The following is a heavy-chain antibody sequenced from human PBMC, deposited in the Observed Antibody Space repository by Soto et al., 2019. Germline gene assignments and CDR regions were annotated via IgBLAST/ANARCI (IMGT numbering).Heavy chain of an antibody. CDR3: ARGPDY. V-gene: IGHV4-30-2*01. CDR1: GGSISSGGYS. CDR2: MYHSGST. Sequence: QLQLPESGSGLVKPSQTLSLTCAVSGGSISSGGYSWSWIRQPPGKGLEWIGYMYHSGSTYYNPSLKSRVTISIDRSKNQFSLKLSSVTAADTAVYYCARGPDYWGQGILVTVSS. J-gene: IGHJ4*02.